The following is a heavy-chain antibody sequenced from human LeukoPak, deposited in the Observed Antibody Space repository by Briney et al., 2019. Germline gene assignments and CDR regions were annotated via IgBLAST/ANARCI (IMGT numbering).Heavy chain of an antibody. CDR3: ARPSAAGTDY. CDR1: GFTFSSYA. Sequence: PGGSLRLSCSASGFTFSSYAMHWVRQAPGKGLEYVSAISSNGGSTYYADSVKGRFTISRDNTKNSLYLQMNSLRAEDTAVYYCARPSAAGTDYWGQGTLVTVSS. J-gene: IGHJ4*02. CDR2: ISSNGGST. D-gene: IGHD6-13*01. V-gene: IGHV3-64*04.